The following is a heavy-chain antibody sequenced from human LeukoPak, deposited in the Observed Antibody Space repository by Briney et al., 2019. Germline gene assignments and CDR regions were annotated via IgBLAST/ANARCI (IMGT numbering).Heavy chain of an antibody. Sequence: GRSLRLSCAASGFTFSSYAMHWVRQAPGKGLEWVAVISYDGSNKYYADSVKGRFTISRDNSKNTLYLQMNSLRAEDTAVYYCARDSTAMARGYFDYWGQGTLVTVSS. D-gene: IGHD5-18*01. CDR1: GFTFSSYA. CDR3: ARDSTAMARGYFDY. J-gene: IGHJ4*02. CDR2: ISYDGSNK. V-gene: IGHV3-30*04.